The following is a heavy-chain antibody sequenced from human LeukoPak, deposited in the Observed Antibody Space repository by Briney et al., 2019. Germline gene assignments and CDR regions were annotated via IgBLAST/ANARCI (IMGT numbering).Heavy chain of an antibody. V-gene: IGHV4-59*08. Sequence: SETLSLTCTVSGGSITGYYWSWIRQSPGKGLECIAYVFSTGNTNYNPSLYSRLTISVDTSKNQFSLNLSSVTAADTAVYFCARAGTRAGGAFDIWGQGTMVTASS. CDR1: GGSITGYY. J-gene: IGHJ3*02. D-gene: IGHD4-23*01. CDR3: ARAGTRAGGAFDI. CDR2: VFSTGNT.